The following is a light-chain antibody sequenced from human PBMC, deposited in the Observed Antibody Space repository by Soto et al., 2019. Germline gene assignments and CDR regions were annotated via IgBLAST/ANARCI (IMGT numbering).Light chain of an antibody. CDR3: QQYGGSPLT. Sequence: EILLMQSPSTLSLSPGEGVTLSCRASQSVTVNSLAWYQQKPGQAPRLLIYAASTRAAAVPDRFTGSGSGTDFALTISRLEPEDFGVYYCQQYGGSPLTSGPGTKVDIK. V-gene: IGKV3-20*01. J-gene: IGKJ3*01. CDR1: QSVTVNS. CDR2: AAS.